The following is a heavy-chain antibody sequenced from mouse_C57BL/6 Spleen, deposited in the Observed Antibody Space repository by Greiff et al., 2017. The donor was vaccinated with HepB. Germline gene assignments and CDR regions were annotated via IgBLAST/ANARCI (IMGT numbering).Heavy chain of an antibody. CDR2: ISGGGGNT. Sequence: EVKLEESGGGLVKPGGSLKLSCAASGFTFSSYTMSWVRQTPEKRLEWVATISGGGGNTYYPDSVKGRFTISRDNAKNTLYLQMSSLRSEDTALYYCARRYGYDGFDYWGQGTTLTVSS. J-gene: IGHJ2*01. V-gene: IGHV5-9*01. CDR3: ARRYGYDGFDY. D-gene: IGHD2-2*01. CDR1: GFTFSSYT.